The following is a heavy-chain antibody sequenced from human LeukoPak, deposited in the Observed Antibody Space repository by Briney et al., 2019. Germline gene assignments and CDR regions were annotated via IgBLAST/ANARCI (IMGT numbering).Heavy chain of an antibody. CDR3: ARDRPGYSSYFDP. V-gene: IGHV1-2*02. CDR2: INTKTGGT. Sequence: ASVKVSCTASGYSFTDYHMHWVRQAPGQGLEWMGWINTKTGGTNYAQTFQGRGTLTRDTSISTVYMEMSSLRSDDTAVYYCARDRPGYSSYFDPWGQGTLVTVSS. CDR1: GYSFTDYH. D-gene: IGHD6-19*01. J-gene: IGHJ5*02.